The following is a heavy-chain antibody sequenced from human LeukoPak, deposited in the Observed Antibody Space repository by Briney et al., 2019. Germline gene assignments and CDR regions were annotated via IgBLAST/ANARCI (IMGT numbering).Heavy chain of an antibody. CDR1: GFTFRSYG. D-gene: IGHD5-24*01. CDR2: ISYDGSNK. Sequence: GGSLRLSCVASGFTFRSYGMYWVRQSPGKGLEWVAVISYDGSNKYYADSVKGRFTISRDNSKNTLYLQMNSLRAEDTAVYYCARWLQLGAFDIWGQGTMVTVSS. CDR3: ARWLQLGAFDI. J-gene: IGHJ3*02. V-gene: IGHV3-30*19.